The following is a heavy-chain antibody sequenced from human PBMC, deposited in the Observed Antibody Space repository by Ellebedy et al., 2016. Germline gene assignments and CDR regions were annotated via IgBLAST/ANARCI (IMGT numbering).Heavy chain of an antibody. Sequence: GESLKISXAASGFTFSSYSMNWVRQAPGKGLEWVSYISSSSSTIYYADSVKGRFTISRDNAKNSLYLQMNSLRAEDTAVYYCARVVGAGWFDPWGQGTLVTVSS. D-gene: IGHD1-26*01. CDR3: ARVVGAGWFDP. CDR1: GFTFSSYS. CDR2: ISSSSSTI. J-gene: IGHJ5*02. V-gene: IGHV3-48*01.